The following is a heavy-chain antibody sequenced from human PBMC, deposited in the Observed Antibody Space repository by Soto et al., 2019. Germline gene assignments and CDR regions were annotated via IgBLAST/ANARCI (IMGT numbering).Heavy chain of an antibody. D-gene: IGHD2-2*01. CDR2: IIPIFGTA. CDR3: ARHVPAAGYYYGMDV. V-gene: IGHV1-69*12. Sequence: QVQLVQSGAEVKKPGSSVKVSCKASGGTFSSYAISWVRQAPGQGLEWMGGIIPIFGTANYAQKFQGRVTITADESTSTAYMQVSSLRSEDPAVYYCARHVPAAGYYYGMDVWGQGTTVTVSS. CDR1: GGTFSSYA. J-gene: IGHJ6*02.